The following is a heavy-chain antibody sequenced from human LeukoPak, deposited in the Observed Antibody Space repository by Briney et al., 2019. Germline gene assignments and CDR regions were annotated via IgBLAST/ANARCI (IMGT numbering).Heavy chain of an antibody. J-gene: IGHJ4*02. CDR2: INPSAGST. V-gene: IGHV1-46*01. D-gene: IGHD5-18*01. CDR3: ARYVSGGYSYGYDY. Sequence: ASVKVSCKASGYTFTSYYMHWVRQAPGLGLEWMGIINPSAGSTNYAQKFQGRVTMTRDTSTSTVYMELSSLRSEDTAVYYCARYVSGGYSYGYDYWGQGTLVTVSS. CDR1: GYTFTSYY.